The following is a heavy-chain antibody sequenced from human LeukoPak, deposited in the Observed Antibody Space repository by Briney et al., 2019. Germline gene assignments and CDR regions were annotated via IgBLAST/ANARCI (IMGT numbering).Heavy chain of an antibody. Sequence: GGSLKLSCAASGFTFSDYYMSWIRQAPGKGLEWVSYISSSSSYTYYADSVKGRFTISRDNSKNTLYLQMNSLRAEDTAVYYCAKGGPYSSGWYLGYWGQGTLVTVSS. D-gene: IGHD6-19*01. CDR3: AKGGPYSSGWYLGY. CDR2: ISSSSSYT. CDR1: GFTFSDYY. J-gene: IGHJ4*02. V-gene: IGHV3-11*05.